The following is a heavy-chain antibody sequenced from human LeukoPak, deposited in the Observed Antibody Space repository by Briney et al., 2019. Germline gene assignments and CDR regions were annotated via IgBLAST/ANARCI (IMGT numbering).Heavy chain of an antibody. J-gene: IGHJ4*02. V-gene: IGHV3-48*01. CDR2: ISSSSSTI. Sequence: GGSLRLSCAASGFTFSSYSMNWVRQAPGKGLEWVSYISSSSSTIYYADSVKGRFTISGDNAKNSLYLQMNSLRAEDTAVYYCARERRTVTTDYWGQGTLVTVSS. CDR1: GFTFSSYS. D-gene: IGHD4-17*01. CDR3: ARERRTVTTDY.